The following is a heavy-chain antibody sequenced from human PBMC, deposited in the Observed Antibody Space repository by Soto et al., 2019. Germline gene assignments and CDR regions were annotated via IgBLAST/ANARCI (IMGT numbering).Heavy chain of an antibody. Sequence: EVQLLESGGDLVQPGGSLRLSCAASGFTFSSYAMSWVRQAPGKGLEWVSAISGSGGSTYYADSVKGRFTISRDNSKNPLYLQMNSLRAEDTAVYYCACSEGMADFDYWGQGTLVTVSS. CDR2: ISGSGGST. D-gene: IGHD1-20*01. CDR3: ACSEGMADFDY. J-gene: IGHJ4*02. CDR1: GFTFSSYA. V-gene: IGHV3-23*01.